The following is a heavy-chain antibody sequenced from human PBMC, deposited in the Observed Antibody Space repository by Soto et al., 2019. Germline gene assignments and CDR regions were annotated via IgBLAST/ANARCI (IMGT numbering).Heavy chain of an antibody. CDR1: GFSFSTYN. J-gene: IGHJ5*02. Sequence: GGSLRLSCAASGFSFSTYNMNWVRQAPGKGLEWVSSIDASSTHIYYADSVKGRFTISRDNGKSSLYLQMDSLRADDTALYYCVRQQYDFLVDPWGQGTLVTVSS. CDR2: IDASSTHI. D-gene: IGHD3-16*01. V-gene: IGHV3-21*01. CDR3: VRQQYDFLVDP.